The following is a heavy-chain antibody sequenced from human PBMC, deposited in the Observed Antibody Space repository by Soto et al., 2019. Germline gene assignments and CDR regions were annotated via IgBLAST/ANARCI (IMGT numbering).Heavy chain of an antibody. D-gene: IGHD3-10*01. CDR3: AGVRFGEFV. V-gene: IGHV3-23*01. Sequence: EVQLLESGGGLVQPGGSLRLSCAASGFTFSSYAMSWVRQAPGKGLEWVSIIGVGGGDRYYPESVKGRFTISRDNSRDTLYLEMKSLEDEDPAVYFCAGVRFGEFVWGQGTLVPVS. J-gene: IGHJ4*02. CDR2: IGVGGGDR. CDR1: GFTFSSYA.